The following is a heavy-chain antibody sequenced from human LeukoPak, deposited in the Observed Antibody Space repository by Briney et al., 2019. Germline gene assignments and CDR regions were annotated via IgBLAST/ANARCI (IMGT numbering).Heavy chain of an antibody. D-gene: IGHD3-10*01. CDR2: IYPEDSDT. V-gene: IGHV5-51*01. Sequence: PGESLKISCSGSGYIFTDYWSVWVRQLPGEGPEWLGLIYPEDSDTRYSSSFRGHVTISADTSINTAYLQWSSLKSWDSAMYFRARAGSRSDQLRGTPSDFWGQGTLVTVS. CDR3: ARAGSRSDQLRGTPSDF. J-gene: IGHJ4*02. CDR1: GYIFTDYW.